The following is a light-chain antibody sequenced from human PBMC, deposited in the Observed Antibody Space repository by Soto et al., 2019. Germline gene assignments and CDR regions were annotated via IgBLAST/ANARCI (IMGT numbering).Light chain of an antibody. J-gene: IGKJ5*01. Sequence: EIVLTQSPGTLSLSPGERATLSCRASQSVISTYLAWYQQKPGQAPRLLIYGASSRATGIPDRFSGSGSGTDFTLTISRLETEDFAVYECQQYGSSPITFGQGTRLEIK. V-gene: IGKV3-20*01. CDR3: QQYGSSPIT. CDR1: QSVISTY. CDR2: GAS.